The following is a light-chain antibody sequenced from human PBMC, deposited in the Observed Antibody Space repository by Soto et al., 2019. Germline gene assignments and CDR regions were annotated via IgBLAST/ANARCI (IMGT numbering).Light chain of an antibody. CDR3: QLAYSVPCA. CDR2: AAS. J-gene: IGKJ3*01. CDR1: RDINSW. V-gene: IGKV1-12*02. Sequence: DIQMTQSPSSVSASVGDRVTITCRASRDINSWLARYQQKPGKAPKLLIDAASTLQSGVPSRFSGSGSGTDFTLTISSLQPEDSATYYCQLAYSVPCAFGPGTKVDI.